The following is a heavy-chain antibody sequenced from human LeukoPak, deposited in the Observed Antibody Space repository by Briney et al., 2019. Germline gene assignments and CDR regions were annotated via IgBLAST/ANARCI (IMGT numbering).Heavy chain of an antibody. V-gene: IGHV4-34*01. D-gene: IGHD4-17*01. Sequence: KSSETLSLTCAVYGGSFSGYYWSWIRQPPGKGLEWIGEINHSGSTNYNPSLKSRVTISVDTSKNQFSLKLSSVTAADTAVYYCARNKDYGDFSTMYYYYYYMDVWGKGTTVTVSS. CDR3: ARNKDYGDFSTMYYYYYYMDV. CDR2: INHSGST. J-gene: IGHJ6*03. CDR1: GGSFSGYY.